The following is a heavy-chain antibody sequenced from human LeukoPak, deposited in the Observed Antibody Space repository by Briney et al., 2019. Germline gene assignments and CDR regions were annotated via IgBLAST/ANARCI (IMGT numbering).Heavy chain of an antibody. CDR1: GGSFSGYY. V-gene: IGHV4-34*01. J-gene: IGHJ3*02. CDR3: ARGVRRYDFWSGYFVSGAFDI. D-gene: IGHD3-3*01. Sequence: SETLSLTCAVYGGSFSGYYWSWIRQPPGKGLEWIGEINHSGSTNYNPSLKSRVTISVDTSKNQFSLKLSSVTAADTAVYYCARGVRRYDFWSGYFVSGAFDIWGQGTMVTVSS. CDR2: INHSGST.